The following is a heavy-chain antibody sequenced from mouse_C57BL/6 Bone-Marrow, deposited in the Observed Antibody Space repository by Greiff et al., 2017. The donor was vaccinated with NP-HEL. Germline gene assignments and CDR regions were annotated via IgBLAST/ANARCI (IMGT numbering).Heavy chain of an antibody. V-gene: IGHV1-59*01. CDR2: IDPSDSYT. CDR3: ASNQLGLYFDY. J-gene: IGHJ2*01. D-gene: IGHD4-1*02. Sequence: QVQLQQPGAELVRLGTSVKLSCKPSGYTFPSSWMHWVKQRPGQGLEWTGVIDPSDSYTNYNQKFKGKATLTVDTSSSTAYMQLSSLTSEDSAVYYCASNQLGLYFDYWGQGTTLTVSS. CDR1: GYTFPSSW.